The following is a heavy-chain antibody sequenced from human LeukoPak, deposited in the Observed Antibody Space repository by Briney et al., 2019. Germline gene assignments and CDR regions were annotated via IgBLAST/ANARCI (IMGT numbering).Heavy chain of an antibody. CDR1: GFTFSSSA. J-gene: IGHJ4*02. Sequence: GGSLRLSCAASGFTFSSSAMSWVRQAPGTGLEWVSAISGSGGSTYYADSVKGRFTISRDNSKNTLYLQMNSLRAEDTAVCYCAKDSPLAGATTSCFDYWGQGTLVTVSS. V-gene: IGHV3-23*01. D-gene: IGHD1-26*01. CDR2: ISGSGGST. CDR3: AKDSPLAGATTSCFDY.